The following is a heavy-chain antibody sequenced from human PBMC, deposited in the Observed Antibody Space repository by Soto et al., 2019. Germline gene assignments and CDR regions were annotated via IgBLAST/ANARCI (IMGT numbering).Heavy chain of an antibody. CDR3: ARKSNPGYHYYYGLDV. CDR1: GYPFTGYY. Sequence: ASVKVSCKASGYPFTGYYLHWVRQAPGQGLGWMGYINPNNGDTNYAQNFQGRVTMTRDTSISTAYMELSRLRSDDTAVYYCARKSNPGYHYYYGLDVWGQGTTVTVSS. D-gene: IGHD4-4*01. CDR2: INPNNGDT. V-gene: IGHV1-2*02. J-gene: IGHJ6*02.